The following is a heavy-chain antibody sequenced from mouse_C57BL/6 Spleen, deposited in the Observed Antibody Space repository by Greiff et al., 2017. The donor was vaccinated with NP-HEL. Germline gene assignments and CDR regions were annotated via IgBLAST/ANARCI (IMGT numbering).Heavy chain of an antibody. J-gene: IGHJ2*01. CDR1: GYTFTSYW. V-gene: IGHV1-59*01. D-gene: IGHD1-1*02. Sequence: GAELVRPGTSVKLSCKASGYTFTSYWMHWVKQRPGQGLEWIGVIDPSDSYTNYNQKFKGKATLTVDTSSSTAYMQLSSLTSEDSAVYYCARMGGYFDYWGQGTTLTVSS. CDR3: ARMGGYFDY. CDR2: IDPSDSYT.